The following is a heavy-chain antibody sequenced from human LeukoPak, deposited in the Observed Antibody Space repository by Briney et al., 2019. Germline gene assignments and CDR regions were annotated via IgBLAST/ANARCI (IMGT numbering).Heavy chain of an antibody. D-gene: IGHD1-1*01. CDR1: GGTFSSYA. CDR3: GRDPTYRNYFDS. J-gene: IGHJ4*02. V-gene: IGHV1-69*05. Sequence: SVKVSCKASGGTFSSYAISWVRQAPGQGLEWMGGIIPIFGTANYAQKFQGRVTITTDESTSTAYMELSSLRSEDTAVYYCGRDPTYRNYFDSWGQGTLVTVSS. CDR2: IIPIFGTA.